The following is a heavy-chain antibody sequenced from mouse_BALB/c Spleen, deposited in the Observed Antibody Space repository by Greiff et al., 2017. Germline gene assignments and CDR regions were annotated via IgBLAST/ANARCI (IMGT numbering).Heavy chain of an antibody. D-gene: IGHD2-3*01. CDR1: GFTFSSYT. V-gene: IGHV5-6-4*01. J-gene: IGHJ3*01. CDR2: ISSGGSYT. Sequence: EVKVEESGGGLVKPGGSLKLSCAASGFTFSSYTMSWVRQTPAKRLEWVATISSGGSYTYYPDSVKGRFTISRDNAKNTLYLQMSSLKSEDTAMYYCTRAYDGYYGDYWGQGTLVTVSA. CDR3: TRAYDGYYGDY.